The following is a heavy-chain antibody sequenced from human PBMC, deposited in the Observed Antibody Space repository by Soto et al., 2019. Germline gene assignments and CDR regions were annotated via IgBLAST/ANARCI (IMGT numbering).Heavy chain of an antibody. CDR1: GFTFSDYY. V-gene: IGHV3-11*01. CDR3: ARDRGPGGVWGSYRYKVGDY. J-gene: IGHJ4*02. D-gene: IGHD3-16*02. Sequence: QVQLVESGGGLVKPGGSLRLSCAASGFTFSDYYMSWIRQAPGKGLEWVSYISSSGSTIYYADSVKGRFTISRDNAKNSLYLQMNSLRAEETAVYYCARDRGPGGVWGSYRYKVGDYWGQGTLVTVSS. CDR2: ISSSGSTI.